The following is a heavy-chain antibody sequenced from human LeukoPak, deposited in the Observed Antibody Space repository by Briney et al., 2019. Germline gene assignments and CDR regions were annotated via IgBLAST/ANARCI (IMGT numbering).Heavy chain of an antibody. Sequence: KPSETLSLTCAVYGGSFSGYYWSWIRQPPGKGLEWLGEINHSGSTDYNPSLKSRVTISVDTSKNQFSLKLSSVTAADTAVYYCARVTGEAWGQGTLVTVSS. D-gene: IGHD2-8*02. CDR2: INHSGST. CDR3: ARVTGEA. CDR1: GGSFSGYY. J-gene: IGHJ5*02. V-gene: IGHV4-34*01.